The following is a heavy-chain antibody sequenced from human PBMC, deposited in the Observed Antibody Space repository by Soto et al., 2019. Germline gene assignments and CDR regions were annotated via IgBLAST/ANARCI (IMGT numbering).Heavy chain of an antibody. CDR3: AKDLYYYDSSGYNMDV. Sequence: EVQLLESGGGLVQPGGSLRLSCAASGFTFSSYAMSWVRQAPGKGLEWVSAISGSGGSTYYADSVKGRFTISRDNSKNTLYLQMNSLRAEDTAVYYCAKDLYYYDSSGYNMDVWGQGTTVTVSS. CDR2: ISGSGGST. D-gene: IGHD3-22*01. J-gene: IGHJ6*02. CDR1: GFTFSSYA. V-gene: IGHV3-23*01.